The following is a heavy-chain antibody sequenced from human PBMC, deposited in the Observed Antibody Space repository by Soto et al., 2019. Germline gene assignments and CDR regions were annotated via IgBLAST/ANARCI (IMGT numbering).Heavy chain of an antibody. D-gene: IGHD2-21*02. J-gene: IGHJ4*02. CDR2: ISGSGGST. V-gene: IGHV3-23*01. Sequence: GGSLRLSCAASGFTFSSYAMSWVRQAPGKGLEWVSAISGSGGSTYYADSVKGRFTISRDNSKNTLYLQMNSLRAEDTAVYYCAKRAYCGGDCYSTYFDYWGQGTLVTVSS. CDR3: AKRAYCGGDCYSTYFDY. CDR1: GFTFSSYA.